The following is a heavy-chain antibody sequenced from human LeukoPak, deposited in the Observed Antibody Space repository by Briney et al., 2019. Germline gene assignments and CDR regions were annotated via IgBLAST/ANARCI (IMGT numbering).Heavy chain of an antibody. CDR1: GLTFGNYW. CDR2: IKQDGSEK. V-gene: IGHV3-7*01. Sequence: GGSLRLSCAASGLTFGNYWMSWVRQAPGKGLEWVANIKQDGSEKYYVDSVKGQFTISRDNAKNSLYLQMNSLRAEDTAVYYCARMSPPFSAWGQGTLVIVSS. CDR3: ARMSPPFSA. J-gene: IGHJ5*02.